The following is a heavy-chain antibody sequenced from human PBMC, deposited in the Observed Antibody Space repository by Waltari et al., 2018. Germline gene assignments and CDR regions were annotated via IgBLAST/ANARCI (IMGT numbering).Heavy chain of an antibody. CDR2: IKQDGTEK. V-gene: IGHV3-7*01. D-gene: IGHD3-10*01. CDR1: GFMFGQLW. Sequence: VQLVESGGGVIQSGGSLRLSCSASGFMFGQLWMRWVRQAPGKGLEWVANIKQDGTEKIYVNSVKGRFTILRDNAKNSLFLQMNSLRADDTGVYYCARILCDGSKCYNGLDVWGQGTAVTVSS. CDR3: ARILCDGSKCYNGLDV. J-gene: IGHJ6*02.